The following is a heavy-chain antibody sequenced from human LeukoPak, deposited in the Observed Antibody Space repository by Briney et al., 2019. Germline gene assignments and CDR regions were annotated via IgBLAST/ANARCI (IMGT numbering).Heavy chain of an antibody. CDR3: TRDPMITAMGNPRVDDAFDI. J-gene: IGHJ3*02. V-gene: IGHV1-46*01. Sequence: ASVKVSCKASGYTFTSYYMHWVRQAPGQGLEWMGIINPSGGSTSYAQKFQGRVTMTRDTSTSTVYMELSSLRSEDTAVYYCTRDPMITAMGNPRVDDAFDIWGQGTMVTVSS. D-gene: IGHD5-18*01. CDR1: GYTFTSYY. CDR2: INPSGGST.